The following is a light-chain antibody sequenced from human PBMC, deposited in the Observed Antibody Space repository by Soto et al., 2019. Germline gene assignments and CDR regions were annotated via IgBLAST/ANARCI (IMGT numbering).Light chain of an antibody. V-gene: IGKV1-9*01. CDR1: QGISSY. Sequence: IQLTQSPSSLSASVGDRVTITCRASQGISSYLAWYQQKPGKAPKLLIYAASTLQSGVPSRFSGSGSGTEFTLTISSLQPEDFATYYCQQLNSYPLTFGGGTKVDIK. CDR3: QQLNSYPLT. CDR2: AAS. J-gene: IGKJ4*01.